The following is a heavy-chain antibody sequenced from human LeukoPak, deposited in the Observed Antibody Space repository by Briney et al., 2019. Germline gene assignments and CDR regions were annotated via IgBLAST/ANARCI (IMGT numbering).Heavy chain of an antibody. J-gene: IGHJ6*02. CDR2: ISSSSSYI. CDR3: TTDPTVAGSYYYYGMDV. V-gene: IGHV3-21*03. Sequence: PGGSLRLSCAASGFTFSSYGMHWVRQAPGKGLEWVSSISSSSSYIYYADSVKGRFTISRDNSKNTLYLQMNSLKTEDTAVYYCTTDPTVAGSYYYYGMDVWGQGTTVTVSS. CDR1: GFTFSSYG. D-gene: IGHD6-19*01.